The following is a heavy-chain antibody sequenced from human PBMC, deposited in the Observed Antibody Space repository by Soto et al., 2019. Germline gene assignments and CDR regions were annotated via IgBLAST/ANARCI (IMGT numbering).Heavy chain of an antibody. CDR2: IDPSGGVT. Sequence: QVQLIQFGAEVKKPGASVKVSCRASGYTFTKFHIHWVRQAPGQGLEWMGMIDPSGGVTRDAQRFQGRITMTSDTSTSSVYMELRGLTSEDTAVYYCAGEVIGHDNYETIGYYFDHWGPGTLVTVSS. J-gene: IGHJ4*02. V-gene: IGHV1-46*01. CDR3: AGEVIGHDNYETIGYYFDH. D-gene: IGHD3-16*01. CDR1: GYTFTKFH.